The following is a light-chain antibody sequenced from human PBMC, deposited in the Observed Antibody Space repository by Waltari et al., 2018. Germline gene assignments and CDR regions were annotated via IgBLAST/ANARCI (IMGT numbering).Light chain of an antibody. CDR3: LLTYSGAVV. CDR1: TGAVSSDLY. V-gene: IGLV7-46*01. CDR2: DTS. J-gene: IGLJ2*01. Sequence: QAVVTQEPSLTVSPGGTSTLTCRPSTGAVSSDLYPYRFKPKPGQAPRTLIYDTSDKPSWTPARFSGSLLGGKAALTLAGAQPEDEAEYYCLLTYSGAVVFGGGTKLTVL.